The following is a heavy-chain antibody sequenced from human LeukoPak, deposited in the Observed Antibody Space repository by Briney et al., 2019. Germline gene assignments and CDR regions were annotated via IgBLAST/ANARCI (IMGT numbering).Heavy chain of an antibody. Sequence: GGSLRLSCAASGFTFSSYSMNWVRQAPGKGLEWVSSISSSSSYIYYADSVEGRFTISRDNAKNSLYLQMNSLRAEDTAVYYCARDLDSGSYLGNWGQGTVVTVSS. V-gene: IGHV3-21*01. CDR1: GFTFSSYS. CDR2: ISSSSSYI. CDR3: ARDLDSGSYLGN. D-gene: IGHD1-26*01. J-gene: IGHJ4*02.